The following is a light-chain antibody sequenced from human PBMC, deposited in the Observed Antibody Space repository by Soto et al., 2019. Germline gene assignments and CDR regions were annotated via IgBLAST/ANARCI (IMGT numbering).Light chain of an antibody. J-gene: IGLJ2*01. Sequence: QSVLTQPPSASGTPGQRVTISCSGSSSNIGSNYVYWYQQLPGTAPKLLIYRNNQRPSGVPDRFSGSKSGTSASLAISGLRSEDEADYYGAAWDDGLSAVVLAEGPSSPS. V-gene: IGLV1-47*01. CDR2: RNN. CDR3: AAWDDGLSAVV. CDR1: SSNIGSNY.